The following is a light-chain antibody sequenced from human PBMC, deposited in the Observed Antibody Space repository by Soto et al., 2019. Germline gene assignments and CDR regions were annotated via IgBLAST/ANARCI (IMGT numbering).Light chain of an antibody. V-gene: IGLV2-23*02. CDR1: SSDVGSYDL. Sequence: QSALTQPASVSGSPGQSITISCTGTSSDVGSYDLVSWYQQYPGKAPKLMIYEVTRRPSGVSNRFSGSKSDNTASLTISGLQAEDEADYYCCSFGGSSTYVFGTGTQLTVL. CDR3: CSFGGSSTYV. J-gene: IGLJ1*01. CDR2: EVT.